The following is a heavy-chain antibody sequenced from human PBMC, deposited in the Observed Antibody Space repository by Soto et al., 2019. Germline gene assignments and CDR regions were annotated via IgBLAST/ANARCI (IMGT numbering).Heavy chain of an antibody. CDR1: GFTFSTYS. CDR2: ISSGTDTI. V-gene: IGHV3-48*01. Sequence: EVQLVESGGGLVQPGGSLRLSCEASGFTFSTYSMNWVRQAPGQGLQWVSYISSGTDTIYYADSVKGRFTISRDNAKNSLSLQLNSMRAEDTDVYYCASRDCTTTSCHFDSWGQGTLVTVSS. CDR3: ASRDCTTTSCHFDS. D-gene: IGHD2-2*01. J-gene: IGHJ4*02.